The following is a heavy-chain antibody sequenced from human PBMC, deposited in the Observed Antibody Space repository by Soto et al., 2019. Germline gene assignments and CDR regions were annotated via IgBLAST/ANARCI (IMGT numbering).Heavy chain of an antibody. V-gene: IGHV3-15*01. D-gene: IGHD4-17*01. J-gene: IGHJ4*02. CDR3: TTEQDYGDYVGFDY. CDR1: GFTFSNAW. CDR2: IKSKTDGGTT. Sequence: EVQLVESGGGLVKPGGSLRLSCAASGFTFSNAWMSWVRQAPGKGLEWVGRIKSKTDGGTTDYAAPVKGRFTISRDDSKNTLYLQMNSLKTEDTAVYYCTTEQDYGDYVGFDYWGQGTLVTVSS.